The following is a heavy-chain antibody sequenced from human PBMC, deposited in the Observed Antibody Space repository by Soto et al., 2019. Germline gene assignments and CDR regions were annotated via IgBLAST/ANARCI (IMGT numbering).Heavy chain of an antibody. J-gene: IGHJ5*02. V-gene: IGHV4-4*07. D-gene: IGHD2-2*02. CDR2: IYTSGST. CDR3: ARAGYCSSTSCYTRWFDP. CDR1: GGSISSYY. Sequence: SATLSITCTFAGGSISSYYWSWIRQPAGKGLEWIGRIYTSGSTNYNPSLKSRVTMSVDTSKNQFSLKLSSVTAADTAVYYCARAGYCSSTSCYTRWFDPWGQGALVTVSS.